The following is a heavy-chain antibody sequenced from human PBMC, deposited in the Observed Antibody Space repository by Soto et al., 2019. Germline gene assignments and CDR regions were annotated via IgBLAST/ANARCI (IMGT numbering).Heavy chain of an antibody. CDR1: GGTFSSYA. CDR2: IIPIFGTA. CDR3: ARGAYYYDSSGYEQQYNWFDP. V-gene: IGHV1-69*13. J-gene: IGHJ5*02. D-gene: IGHD3-22*01. Sequence: SVKVSCKASGGTFSSYAISWVRQAPGQGLEWMGGIIPIFGTANYAQKFQGRVTITADESTSTAYMELSSLRSEDTAVYYCARGAYYYDSSGYEQQYNWFDPWGQGTLVTVSS.